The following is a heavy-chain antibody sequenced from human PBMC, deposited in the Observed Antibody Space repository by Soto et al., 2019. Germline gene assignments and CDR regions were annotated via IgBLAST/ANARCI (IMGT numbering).Heavy chain of an antibody. V-gene: IGHV4-4*02. CDR2: IFHSGNT. J-gene: IGHJ6*02. CDR3: ARRTWGMDV. CDR1: SGSIGTTNW. Sequence: QVQLQESGPGLVKPSGTLSLTCAVSSGSIGTTNWWSWVRQPPGKGLEWIGEIFHSGNTYYNPSLASRVTISVDTSKNQFSLNLRSLTAADTAVYYCARRTWGMDVWGQGTTVTVSS. D-gene: IGHD2-8*01.